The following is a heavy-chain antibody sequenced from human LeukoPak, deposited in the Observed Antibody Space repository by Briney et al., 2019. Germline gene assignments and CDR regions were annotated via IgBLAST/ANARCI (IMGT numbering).Heavy chain of an antibody. CDR2: ISDNGGST. J-gene: IGHJ4*02. V-gene: IGHV3-23*01. CDR3: AKGAYYDL. CDR1: GFTVSSNY. Sequence: PGGSLRLSCAASGFTVSSNYMSWVRQAPGKGLEWVSTISDNGGSTYYPDSVKGRFTISRDNSKNTLYLQMNSLRAEDTAVYYCAKGAYYDLWGQGTLVTVSS. D-gene: IGHD3-22*01.